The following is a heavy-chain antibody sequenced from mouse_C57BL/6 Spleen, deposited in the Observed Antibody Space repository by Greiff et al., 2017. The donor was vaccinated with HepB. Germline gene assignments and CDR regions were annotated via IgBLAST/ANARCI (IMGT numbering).Heavy chain of an antibody. Sequence: EVQLQQSGAELVRPGASVKLSCTASGFNIKDYYMHWVKQRPEQGLEWIGRIDPEDGDTEYAPKFQGKATMTADTSSNTAYLQLSSLTSEDTAACYCTTGYSNYVGYWGQGTTLTVSS. CDR3: TTGYSNYVGY. CDR1: GFNIKDYY. CDR2: IDPEDGDT. D-gene: IGHD2-5*01. V-gene: IGHV14-1*01. J-gene: IGHJ2*01.